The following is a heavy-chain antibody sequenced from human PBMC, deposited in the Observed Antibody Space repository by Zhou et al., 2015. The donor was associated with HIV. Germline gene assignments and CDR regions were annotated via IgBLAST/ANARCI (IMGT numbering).Heavy chain of an antibody. CDR2: IIPIFGTA. V-gene: IGHV1-69*01. CDR1: GGTFSSYA. CDR3: ARVGSVGYNWNNNWFDP. J-gene: IGHJ5*02. Sequence: QVQLVQSGAEVKKPGSSVKVSCKASGGTFSSYAISWVRQAPGQGLEWMGGIIPIFGTANYAQKFQGRVTITADESTSTAYMELSSLRSEDTAVYYCARVGSVGYNWNNNWFDPWGQGTLVTVSS. D-gene: IGHD1-1*01.